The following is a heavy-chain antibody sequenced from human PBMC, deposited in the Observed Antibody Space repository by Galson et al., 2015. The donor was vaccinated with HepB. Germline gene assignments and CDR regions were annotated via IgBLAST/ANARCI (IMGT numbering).Heavy chain of an antibody. V-gene: IGHV3-30*18. CDR1: GFSFTDYG. CDR3: AKDGPPRGYFDY. D-gene: IGHD1-26*01. CDR2: ISHDGSNK. Sequence: SLRLSCAASGFSFTDYGLHWVRQAPGKGLEWVAVISHDGSNKYYSDFAEGRFNISRDNSKSTLYLHMTSLRPEDTAVYYCAKDGPPRGYFDYWGQGILVTVSS. J-gene: IGHJ4*02.